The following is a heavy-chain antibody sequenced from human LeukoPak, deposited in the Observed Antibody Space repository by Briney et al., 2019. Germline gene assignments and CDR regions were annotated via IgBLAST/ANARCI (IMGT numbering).Heavy chain of an antibody. Sequence: PGGSLRLSCAASGFTFSSYAMSWVRQAPGKGLEWVSAISGSGGSTYYADSVKGRFTISRDNSKNTLYLQMNSLRAEDTAVYYCAKLSRSTNIAAAGPYYYYGMDVWAKGPRSPSP. V-gene: IGHV3-23*01. CDR3: AKLSRSTNIAAAGPYYYYGMDV. D-gene: IGHD6-13*01. CDR2: ISGSGGST. J-gene: IGHJ6*02. CDR1: GFTFSSYA.